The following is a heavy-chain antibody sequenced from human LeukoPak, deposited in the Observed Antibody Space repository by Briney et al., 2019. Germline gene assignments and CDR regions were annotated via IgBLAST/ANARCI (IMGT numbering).Heavy chain of an antibody. Sequence: PGGSLRLSCAASGFTFSSYSMNWVRQAPGKGLEWVSPISSSSNYIYYADSVKGRFTISRDYARTSLYLQMNSLRAEDTAVYFCARARYGDYPYDYWGQGTLVTVSS. CDR1: GFTFSSYS. D-gene: IGHD4-17*01. J-gene: IGHJ4*02. V-gene: IGHV3-21*01. CDR2: ISSSSNYI. CDR3: ARARYGDYPYDY.